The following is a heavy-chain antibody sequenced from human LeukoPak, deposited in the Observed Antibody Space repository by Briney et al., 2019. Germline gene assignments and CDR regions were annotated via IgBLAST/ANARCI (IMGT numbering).Heavy chain of an antibody. V-gene: IGHV4-30-2*01. CDR2: IYQSGST. Sequence: SETLSLTCAVSGGSISSNGYSWSWIRQPPGKGLEWIGYIYQSGSTYYNPSLKSRVTISVDRSKNQFSLKLSSVTAADTAVYYCATNGDRSPLDAFDIWGQGTMVTVSS. CDR1: GGSISSNGYS. D-gene: IGHD4-17*01. CDR3: ATNGDRSPLDAFDI. J-gene: IGHJ3*02.